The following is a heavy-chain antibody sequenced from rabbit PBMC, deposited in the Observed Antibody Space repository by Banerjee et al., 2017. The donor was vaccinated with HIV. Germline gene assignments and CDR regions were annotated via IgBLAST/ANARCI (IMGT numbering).Heavy chain of an antibody. Sequence: QEQLEESGGDLVKPEGSLTLTCTASGFTLSSSYWICWVRQAPGKGLEWIACIYAGRSGSTYYASWAKGRFTISETSSTTVTLQMTSLTAADTATYFCARGDYTYTYTGSTYAPYFNLWGPGTLVTVS. CDR3: ARGDYTYTYTGSTYAPYFNL. CDR2: IYAGRSGST. V-gene: IGHV1S45*01. J-gene: IGHJ4*01. CDR1: GFTLSSSYW. D-gene: IGHD6-1*01.